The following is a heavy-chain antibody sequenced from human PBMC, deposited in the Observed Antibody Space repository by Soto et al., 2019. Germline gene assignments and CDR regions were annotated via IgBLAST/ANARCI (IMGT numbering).Heavy chain of an antibody. CDR3: AREGPYRIAVDPYYYYYGMDV. Sequence: QLQLQESGPGLVKPSETLSLTCTVSGGSISSSSYYWGWIRQPPGKGLEWIGSIYYSGSTYYNPSLKSRVTISVDTSKNQFSLKLSSVTAADTAVYYCAREGPYRIAVDPYYYYYGMDVWGQGTTVTVSS. CDR1: GGSISSSSYY. V-gene: IGHV4-39*02. D-gene: IGHD6-19*01. CDR2: IYYSGST. J-gene: IGHJ6*02.